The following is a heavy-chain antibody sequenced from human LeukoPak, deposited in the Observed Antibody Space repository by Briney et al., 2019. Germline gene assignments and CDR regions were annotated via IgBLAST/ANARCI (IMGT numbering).Heavy chain of an antibody. CDR1: GVTLSDHH. CDR3: ARAPRYCSGGSCYSYYYYGMDV. D-gene: IGHD2-15*01. J-gene: IGHJ6*02. Sequence: GGSLRLSCAASGVTLSDHHMDWVRQAPGKGLEWVSSISSSSSYIYYADSVKGRFTISRDNAKNSLYLQMNSLRAEDTAVYYCARAPRYCSGGSCYSYYYYGMDVWGQGTTVTVSS. V-gene: IGHV3-21*01. CDR2: ISSSSSYI.